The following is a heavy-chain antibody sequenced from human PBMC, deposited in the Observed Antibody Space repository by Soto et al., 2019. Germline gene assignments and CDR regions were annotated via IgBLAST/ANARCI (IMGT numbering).Heavy chain of an antibody. CDR1: GGTFSSYA. D-gene: IGHD5-12*01. CDR3: ATRWLQLNGMDV. J-gene: IGHJ6*02. CDR2: IIPIFGTA. Sequence: SVKVSFKASGGTFSSYAISWVRQAPGQGLEWMGGIIPIFGTANYAQKFQGRVKITADESKSTAYMELSSLRSEDKAVYYCATRWLQLNGMDVWGQGTTVTVSS. V-gene: IGHV1-69*13.